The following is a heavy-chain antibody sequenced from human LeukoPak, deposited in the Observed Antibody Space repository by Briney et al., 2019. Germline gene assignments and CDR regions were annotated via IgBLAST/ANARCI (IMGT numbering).Heavy chain of an antibody. CDR2: ISSSGSTI. J-gene: IGHJ4*02. D-gene: IGHD5-18*01. Sequence: GGSLRLSCAASGFTLSSYEMNWVRQAPGKGLEWVSYISSSGSTIYYADSVKGRFTISRDNAKNSLYLQMNSLRAEDTAVYYCARGEGYGFDYWGQGTLVTVSS. CDR3: ARGEGYGFDY. CDR1: GFTLSSYE. V-gene: IGHV3-48*03.